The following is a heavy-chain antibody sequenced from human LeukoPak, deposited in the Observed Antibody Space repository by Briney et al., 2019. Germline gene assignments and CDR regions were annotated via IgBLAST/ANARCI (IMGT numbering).Heavy chain of an antibody. CDR1: GFTFSSYG. CDR3: ARDRDIVATIYYFDY. V-gene: IGHV3-33*01. J-gene: IGHJ4*02. Sequence: GRSLRLSCAASGFTFSSYGMHWVRQAPGKGLEWVAVIWYDGSNKYYADSVKGRFTISRDNSKNTLYLQMNSLRAEDTAVYYCARDRDIVATIYYFDYWGQGPLVTVSS. D-gene: IGHD5-12*01. CDR2: IWYDGSNK.